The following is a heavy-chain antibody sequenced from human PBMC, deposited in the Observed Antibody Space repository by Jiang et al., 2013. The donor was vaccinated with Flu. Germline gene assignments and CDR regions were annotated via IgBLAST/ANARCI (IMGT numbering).Heavy chain of an antibody. CDR3: ARQPLWGYCSSTSCSGGAFDI. CDR2: IYPGDSDT. CDR1: GYSFTSYW. Sequence: GESLKISCKGSGYSFTSYWIGWVRQMPGKGLEWMGIIYPGDSDTRYSPSFQGQVTISADKSISTAYLQWSSLKASDTAMYYCARQPLWGYCSSTSCSGGAFDIWGQGTMVTVSS. J-gene: IGHJ3*02. D-gene: IGHD2-2*01. V-gene: IGHV5-51*01.